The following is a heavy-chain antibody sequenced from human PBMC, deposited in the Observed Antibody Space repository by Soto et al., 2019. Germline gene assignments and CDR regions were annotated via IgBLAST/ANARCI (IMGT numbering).Heavy chain of an antibody. Sequence: GGSLRLCCTASVFTFGDYAMSGFRQAPGKGFEWVGFIRSKAYGGTTEYAASVKGRFTISRDDSKSIAYLQMNSLKTEDTAVYYCTSSYWQGFTPTAADYWGQGTLVTVSS. V-gene: IGHV3-49*03. CDR2: IRSKAYGGTT. J-gene: IGHJ4*02. CDR3: TSSYWQGFTPTAADY. CDR1: VFTFGDYA. D-gene: IGHD2-15*01.